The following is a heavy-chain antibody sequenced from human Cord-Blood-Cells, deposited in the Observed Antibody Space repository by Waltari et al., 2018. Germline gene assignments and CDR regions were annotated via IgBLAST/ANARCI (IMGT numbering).Heavy chain of an antibody. J-gene: IGHJ4*02. CDR3: ARRGQLGICY. CDR2: INHSGST. CDR1: GGSFSGYY. V-gene: IGHV4-34*01. Sequence: QVQLQQWGAGLLKPSETLSLTCAVYGGSFSGYYWSWIRQPPGKGLEWIGEINHSGSTNYNPSRKSRVTISVDTSKNQFSLKLSSVTAADTAVYYCARRGQLGICYWGQGTLVTVSS. D-gene: IGHD7-27*01.